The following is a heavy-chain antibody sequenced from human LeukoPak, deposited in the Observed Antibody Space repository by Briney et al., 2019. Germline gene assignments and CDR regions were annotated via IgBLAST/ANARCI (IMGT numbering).Heavy chain of an antibody. V-gene: IGHV4-59*01. CDR1: TGSITSYY. Sequence: SETLSLTCTVSTGSITSYYGAWLRQSPGKGLEWIGYAYYSGTTNYNPSLKSRVTISVDTSKNQFSLKLSSVTTADTAVYYCARGVGYASRNWFDPWGHGILVTVSS. CDR3: ARGVGYASRNWFDP. CDR2: AYYSGTT. D-gene: IGHD3-10*01. J-gene: IGHJ5*02.